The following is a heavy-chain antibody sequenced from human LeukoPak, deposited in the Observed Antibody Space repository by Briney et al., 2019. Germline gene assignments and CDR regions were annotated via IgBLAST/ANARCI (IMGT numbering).Heavy chain of an antibody. CDR1: GFTFSSYS. V-gene: IGHV3-21*01. CDR2: ISSSSSYI. D-gene: IGHD3-10*01. J-gene: IGHJ6*02. CDR3: ARRFGEFPYYYYYGMDV. Sequence: GRSLRLSCAASGFTFSSYSMNWVRQAPGKGLEWVSSISSSSSYIYYADSVKGRFTISRDNAKNSLYLQMNSLRAEDTAVYYCARRFGEFPYYYYYGMDVWGQGTTVTVSS.